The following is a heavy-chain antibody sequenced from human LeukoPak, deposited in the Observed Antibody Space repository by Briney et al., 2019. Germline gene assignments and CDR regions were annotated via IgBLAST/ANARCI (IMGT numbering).Heavy chain of an antibody. CDR1: GFTFSRYG. J-gene: IGHJ4*02. CDR3: ASDSSGRTY. D-gene: IGHD3-22*01. CDR2: IDRSSSTI. Sequence: GGSLRLSCAASGFTFSRYGMNWIRQAPGKGLEWVSNIDRSSSTIYYADSVKGRFTISRDNGKNSLYLQMNSLRAEDTAVYYCASDSSGRTYWGQGTLVTVSS. V-gene: IGHV3-48*01.